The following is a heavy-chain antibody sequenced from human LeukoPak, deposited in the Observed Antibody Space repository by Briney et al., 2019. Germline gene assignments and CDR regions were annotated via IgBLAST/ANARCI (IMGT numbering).Heavy chain of an antibody. Sequence: ASVKVSCKASGYTFTGYYMHWVRQAPGQGLEWMGWINPSGGSTSYAQKFQGRVTMTRDTSTSTVYMELSSLRSEDTAVYYCASGVGATTSFDYWGQGTLVTVSS. J-gene: IGHJ4*02. D-gene: IGHD1-26*01. V-gene: IGHV1-46*01. CDR1: GYTFTGYY. CDR2: INPSGGST. CDR3: ASGVGATTSFDY.